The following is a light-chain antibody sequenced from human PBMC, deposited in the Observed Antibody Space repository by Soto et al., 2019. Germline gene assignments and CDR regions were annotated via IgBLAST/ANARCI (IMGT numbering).Light chain of an antibody. Sequence: DIHMTQSPSTLSASLGDRVSITCRASQSINSWLAWYQQKPGKAPKLLIYDASSLQSGVPSRFSGSGSGTDFTLTISSLQPEDFATYYCQQGYSFPVTFGGGTKVEIK. CDR1: QSINSW. CDR3: QQGYSFPVT. V-gene: IGKV1-5*01. CDR2: DAS. J-gene: IGKJ4*01.